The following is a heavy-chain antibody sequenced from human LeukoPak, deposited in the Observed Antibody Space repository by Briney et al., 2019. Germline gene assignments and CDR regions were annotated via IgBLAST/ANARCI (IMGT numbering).Heavy chain of an antibody. D-gene: IGHD5/OR15-5a*01. Sequence: GASVKVSCKASGYTFTNYGISWVRQAPGQGLEWMGWISAYSGYTHYAQKIQGRVTVTTEASTSTDYMELRSLTSYDTAVYYCARDAVSTTTAGGIDYWGQGTLVTVSS. V-gene: IGHV1-18*01. CDR3: ARDAVSTTTAGGIDY. CDR2: ISAYSGYT. J-gene: IGHJ4*02. CDR1: GYTFTNYG.